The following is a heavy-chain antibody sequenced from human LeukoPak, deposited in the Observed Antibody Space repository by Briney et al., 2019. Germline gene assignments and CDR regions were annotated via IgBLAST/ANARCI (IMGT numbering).Heavy chain of an antibody. CDR3: AKDGGLIQLWNYYFDY. CDR2: ISYDGSNK. Sequence: GGSLRLSCAASGFTFSSYGMHWVRQAPGKGLEWVAVISYDGSNKYYADSVKGRFTISRDKSKNTLYLQMNSLRAKDTAVYYCAKDGGLIQLWNYYFDYWGQGTLVTVSS. V-gene: IGHV3-30*18. CDR1: GFTFSSYG. J-gene: IGHJ4*02. D-gene: IGHD5-18*01.